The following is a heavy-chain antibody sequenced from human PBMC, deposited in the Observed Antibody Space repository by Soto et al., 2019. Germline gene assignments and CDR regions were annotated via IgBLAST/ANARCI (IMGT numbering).Heavy chain of an antibody. J-gene: IGHJ4*02. CDR1: GFTFSRDE. D-gene: IGHD1-20*01. CDR2: IQNHGYST. V-gene: IGHV3-48*03. CDR3: ARGYDAGCHFGY. Sequence: EVQLVESGGGLVQPGGSLRLSCEASGFTFSRDEMNWVRQAPGKGLEWIAYIQNHGYSTHYADPVKGRFTISRDNAKNTLYLQMSSLTAEDTAIYYCARGYDAGCHFGYWGQGVLVTVSS.